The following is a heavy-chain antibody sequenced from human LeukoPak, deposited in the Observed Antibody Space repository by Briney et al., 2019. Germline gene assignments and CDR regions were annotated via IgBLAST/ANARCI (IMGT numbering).Heavy chain of an antibody. D-gene: IGHD1-1*01. CDR3: ARDNDHYGMDV. Sequence: SQTLSLTCTVSGGSISSARHYWSWIRQLPGKGLEWIGCIYYGGTTYYHPSLKSRVTISIDTSKNLFSLKLTSVTAADKAVYYCARDNDHYGMDVWGQGTTVTVSS. CDR1: GGSISSARHY. V-gene: IGHV4-31*03. CDR2: IYYGGTT. J-gene: IGHJ6*02.